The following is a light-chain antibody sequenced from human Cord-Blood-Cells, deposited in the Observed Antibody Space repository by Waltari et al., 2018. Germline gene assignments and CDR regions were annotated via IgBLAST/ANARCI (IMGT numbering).Light chain of an antibody. CDR1: QSVSSY. CDR2: DAS. V-gene: IGKV3-11*01. Sequence: EIVLTQSPATLSLSPGERATLSCRASQSVSSYLAWYQQKPGQAPRLLIYDASNMATGIPARFSGSGSVTDFTLTISSLEPEDFAVYYCQQRSNWPPRLTFGGGTKVEIK. J-gene: IGKJ4*01. CDR3: QQRSNWPPRLT.